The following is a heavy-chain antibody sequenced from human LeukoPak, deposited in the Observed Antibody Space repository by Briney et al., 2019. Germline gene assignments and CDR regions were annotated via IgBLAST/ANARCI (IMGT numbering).Heavy chain of an antibody. Sequence: GGSLRLSCAASGFTFSSYWMSWVRQAPGKGVEGVANIKQEGSEKYYVDSVKGRFTISRDNAKNSLYLQMNSLRAEDKAVYYCARDEGDSSSWYYYYYGRDVWPQGTRVSVSS. CDR1: GFTFSSYW. CDR2: IKQEGSEK. V-gene: IGHV3-7*01. J-gene: IGHJ6*02. D-gene: IGHD6-13*01. CDR3: ARDEGDSSSWYYYYYGRDV.